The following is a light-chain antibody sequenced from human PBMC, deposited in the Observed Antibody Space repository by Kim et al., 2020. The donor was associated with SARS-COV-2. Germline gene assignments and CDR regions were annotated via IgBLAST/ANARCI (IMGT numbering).Light chain of an antibody. J-gene: IGLJ3*02. CDR3: QVWDSCIDHPV. V-gene: IGLV3-21*04. CDR1: NIGSKS. Sequence: SYELTQPPSVTVVPGKTARITCGGTNIGSKSVHWYQQKPGQAPVLVIYYDSDRPSGIPERFSGSNSGNTATLTISRVEAGDEAVYYCQVWDSCIDHPVFGGGTQLTVL. CDR2: YDS.